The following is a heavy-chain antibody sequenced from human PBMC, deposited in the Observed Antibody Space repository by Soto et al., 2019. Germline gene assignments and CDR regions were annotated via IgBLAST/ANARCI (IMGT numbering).Heavy chain of an antibody. D-gene: IGHD2-21*01. CDR2: INPKRGDT. V-gene: IGHV1-2*02. CDR1: GYPFTGVF. CDR3: ALIEMSIIV. J-gene: IGHJ4*02. Sequence: AAVKVSCKASGYPFTGVFLHWVRQAPGQGLEWMGWINPKRGDTKYEQKIQDRVTMTRDTSSNTAFMELTRLTSDDTAVYYCALIEMSIIVWGQGTLVTVSS.